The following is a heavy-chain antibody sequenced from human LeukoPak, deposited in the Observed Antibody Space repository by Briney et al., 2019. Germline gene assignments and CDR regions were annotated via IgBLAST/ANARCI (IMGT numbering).Heavy chain of an antibody. Sequence: ASVKVSCKASGYTFTSYDINWVRQAPGQGLEWMGWINPNSGGTNYAQKFQGRVTMTRDTSISTAYMELSRLRSDDTAVYYCAVGEYYFDYWGQGTLVTVSS. V-gene: IGHV1-2*02. CDR2: INPNSGGT. CDR3: AVGEYYFDY. CDR1: GYTFTSYD. J-gene: IGHJ4*02. D-gene: IGHD3-10*01.